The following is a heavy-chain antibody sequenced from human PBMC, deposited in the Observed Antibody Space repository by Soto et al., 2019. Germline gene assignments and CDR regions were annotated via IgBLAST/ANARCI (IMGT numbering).Heavy chain of an antibody. V-gene: IGHV3-49*04. CDR1: GFTFGDYA. Sequence: GGSLRLSCTASGFTFGDYAMSWVRQAPGKGLEWVGFIRSKAYGGTTEYAASVKGRFTISRDNAKNSLYLQMNSLRAEDTAVYYCARDMDPNDAFDIWGQGTMVTVSS. CDR3: ARDMDPNDAFDI. CDR2: IRSKAYGGTT. D-gene: IGHD3-10*01. J-gene: IGHJ3*02.